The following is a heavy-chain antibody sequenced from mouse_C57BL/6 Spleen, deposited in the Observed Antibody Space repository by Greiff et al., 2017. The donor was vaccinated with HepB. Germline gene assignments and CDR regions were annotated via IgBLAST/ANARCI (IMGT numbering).Heavy chain of an antibody. J-gene: IGHJ3*01. Sequence: EVQLVESGPGLVKPSQSLSLTCSVTGYSITSGYYWNWIRQFPGNKLEWMGYISYDGSNNYNPSLKNRISITRDTSKNQFFLKLNSVTTEDTATYYCAREDPPYYYGSSYWFAYWGQGTLVTVSA. CDR1: GYSITSGYY. V-gene: IGHV3-6*01. CDR3: AREDPPYYYGSSYWFAY. D-gene: IGHD1-1*01. CDR2: ISYDGSN.